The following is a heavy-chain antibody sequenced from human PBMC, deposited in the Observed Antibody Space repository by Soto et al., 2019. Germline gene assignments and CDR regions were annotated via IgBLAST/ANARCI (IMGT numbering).Heavy chain of an antibody. J-gene: IGHJ3*02. CDR1: GGSISSYY. Sequence: SETLSLTCTVSGGSISSYYWSWIRQPPGKGLEWIGYIYYSGSTNYNLSLKSRVTISVDTSKNQFSLKLSSVTAADTAVYYCARDVCSGGSCYSGGSDAFDIWGQGTMVTVS. D-gene: IGHD2-15*01. CDR3: ARDVCSGGSCYSGGSDAFDI. CDR2: IYYSGST. V-gene: IGHV4-59*01.